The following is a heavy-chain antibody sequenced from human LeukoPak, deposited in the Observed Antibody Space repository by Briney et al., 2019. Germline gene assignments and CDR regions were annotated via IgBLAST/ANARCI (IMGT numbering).Heavy chain of an antibody. CDR1: GGSFSGYY. V-gene: IGHV4-34*01. D-gene: IGHD1-20*01. CDR3: ARGPQVITGTTRGSDFDY. Sequence: PSETLSLTCAVYGGSFSGYYWSWIRQPPGKGLEWIGEINHSGSTNYNPSLKSRVTISVDTSKNQFSLKLSSVTAADTAVYYCARGPQVITGTTRGSDFDYWGQGTLVTVSS. J-gene: IGHJ4*02. CDR2: INHSGST.